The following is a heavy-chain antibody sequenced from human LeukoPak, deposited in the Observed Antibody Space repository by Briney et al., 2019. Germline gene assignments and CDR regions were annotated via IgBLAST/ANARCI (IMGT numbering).Heavy chain of an antibody. J-gene: IGHJ5*02. V-gene: IGHV4-4*07. Sequence: PSETLSLTCTVSGGSISTYYWTWIRQPAGKGLEWIGHIYISGTTNYSPSLKSRVTMSVDTSKNQSSLKLSSVTAADTAVYYCARERTSCTNGVCRTPRWFDPWGQGILVTVSS. D-gene: IGHD2-8*01. CDR3: ARERTSCTNGVCRTPRWFDP. CDR1: GGSISTYY. CDR2: IYISGTT.